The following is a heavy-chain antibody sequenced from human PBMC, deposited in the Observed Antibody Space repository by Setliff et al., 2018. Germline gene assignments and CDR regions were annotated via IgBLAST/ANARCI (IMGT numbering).Heavy chain of an antibody. CDR1: GYTFTSYD. CDR2: KNPNSGNT. Sequence: ASLKVSCKASGYTFTSYDINWVRQATGQGLEWMGWKNPNSGNTGYAQKFQGRVTMTRNTSISTAYMDLSSLRFEDTAVYYCARAQSWSGGPYYFDNWGRGTLVTVSS. J-gene: IGHJ4*02. CDR3: ARAQSWSGGPYYFDN. D-gene: IGHD3-3*01. V-gene: IGHV1-8*02.